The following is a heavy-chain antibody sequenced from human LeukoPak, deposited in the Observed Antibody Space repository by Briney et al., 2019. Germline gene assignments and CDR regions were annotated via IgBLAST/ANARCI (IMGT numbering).Heavy chain of an antibody. CDR3: ARLVDSGYYGYYYYYMDV. V-gene: IGHV4-34*01. CDR2: INHSGST. J-gene: IGHJ6*03. D-gene: IGHD3-22*01. CDR1: GGSFSGYY. Sequence: SETLSLTCAVYGGSFSGYYWSWIRQPPGKGLEWIGEINHSGSTNYNPSLKSRVTISVDTSKNQFSLKLSSVTAADTAVYYCARLVDSGYYGYYYYYMDVWGKGTTVTVSS.